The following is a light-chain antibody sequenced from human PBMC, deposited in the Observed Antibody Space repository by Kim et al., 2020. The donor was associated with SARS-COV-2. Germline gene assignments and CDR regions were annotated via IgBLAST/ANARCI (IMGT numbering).Light chain of an antibody. CDR2: RDN. V-gene: IGLV3-9*01. CDR3: QVWDSTTVV. J-gene: IGLJ2*01. Sequence: SYELTQPLSVSVDPGQTARITCGGNRIGSKSVHWYQGKPGQAPVLVIYRDNNRPSGIPARFSGSNSGNTATLTISSAQAGDEADYFCQVWDSTTVVFGGG. CDR1: RIGSKS.